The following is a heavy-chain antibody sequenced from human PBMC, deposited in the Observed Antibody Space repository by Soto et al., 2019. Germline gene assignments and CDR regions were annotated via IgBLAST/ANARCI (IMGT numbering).Heavy chain of an antibody. J-gene: IGHJ4*02. Sequence: QVQLVQSGAEVKRPGSSVKVSCKASGDTFNFYSINWVRQAPGLGLEWMGRVNPIVSMSNYAQKFQGRVTXTXAXXTRTAYMELSSLRSEDTAIYYCASSYGSGYRAFDYWGQGALVTVSS. CDR2: VNPIVSMS. D-gene: IGHD3-10*01. V-gene: IGHV1-69*02. CDR1: GDTFNFYS. CDR3: ASSYGSGYRAFDY.